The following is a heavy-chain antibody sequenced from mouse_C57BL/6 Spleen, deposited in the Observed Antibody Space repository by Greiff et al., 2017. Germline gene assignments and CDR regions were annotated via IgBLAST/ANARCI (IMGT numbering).Heavy chain of an antibody. Sequence: VQLQQSGPELVKPGASVKISCKASGYTFTDYYMNWVKQSHGKSLEWIGDINPNNGGTSYNQKFKGKATLTVDKSSSTAYMELRSLTSEDSAVYYCARKFWAFDYWGQGTTLTVSS. CDR2: INPNNGGT. CDR1: GYTFTDYY. J-gene: IGHJ2*01. V-gene: IGHV1-26*01. D-gene: IGHD4-1*01. CDR3: ARKFWAFDY.